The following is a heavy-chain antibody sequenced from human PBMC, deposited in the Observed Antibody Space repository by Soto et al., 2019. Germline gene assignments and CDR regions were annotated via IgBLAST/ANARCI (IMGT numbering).Heavy chain of an antibody. D-gene: IGHD6-19*01. CDR2: INHSGST. CDR1: GGSFSGYY. V-gene: IGHV4-34*01. CDR3: ARGPGSSGWYLTRSASDI. Sequence: PSETLSLTCAVYGGSFSGYYWSWIRQPPGKGLEWIGEINHSGSTNYNPSLKSRVTISVDTSKNQFSLKLSSVTAADTAVYYCARGPGSSGWYLTRSASDIWGQGTMVTVSS. J-gene: IGHJ3*02.